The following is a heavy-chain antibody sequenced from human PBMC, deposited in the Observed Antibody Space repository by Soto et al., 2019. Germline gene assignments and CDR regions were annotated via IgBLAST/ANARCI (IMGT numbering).Heavy chain of an antibody. CDR3: AKDFAVLWFGELTFSYGMDV. D-gene: IGHD3-10*01. Sequence: GGSLRLSCAASGFTFDDYAMHWVRQAPGKGLEWVSGISWNSGSIGYADSVKGRFTISRDNSKNTLYLQMNSLRAEDTAVYYCAKDFAVLWFGELTFSYGMDVWGQGTPVTVSS. J-gene: IGHJ6*02. CDR1: GFTFDDYA. V-gene: IGHV3-9*01. CDR2: ISWNSGSI.